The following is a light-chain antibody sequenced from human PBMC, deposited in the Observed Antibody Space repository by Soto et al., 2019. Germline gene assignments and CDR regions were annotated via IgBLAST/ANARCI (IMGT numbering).Light chain of an antibody. J-gene: IGKJ4*01. CDR1: QTINNW. CDR3: QQYNGSPVT. V-gene: IGKV1-5*03. Sequence: DIQMTQFPSTLSTSVGDRVSITCRASQTINNWLAWYQQKPGKAPKLLISKASILESEVPPRFSGSGSGTEFTLTISNLQPDDFATYYCQQYNGSPVTFGGGTRVEIK. CDR2: KAS.